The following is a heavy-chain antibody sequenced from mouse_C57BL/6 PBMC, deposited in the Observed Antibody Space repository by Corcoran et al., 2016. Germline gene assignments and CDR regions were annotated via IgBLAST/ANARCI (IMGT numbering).Heavy chain of an antibody. CDR1: GYTFTDYY. J-gene: IGHJ1*03. CDR3: AKPTVGYFDV. V-gene: IGHV1-26*01. Sequence: EVQLQQSGPELVKPGASVKISCKASGYTFTDYYMNRVKQSHGKSLEWIGDINPNNGGTSYNQKFKGKATLTVDKSSSTAYMELRSLTSEDSAVYYCAKPTVGYFDVWGTGTTVTVSS. D-gene: IGHD1-1*01. CDR2: INPNNGGT.